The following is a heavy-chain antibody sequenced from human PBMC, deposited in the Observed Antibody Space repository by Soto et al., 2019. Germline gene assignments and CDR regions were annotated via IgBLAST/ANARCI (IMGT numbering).Heavy chain of an antibody. D-gene: IGHD3-3*01. CDR3: ARSPFVVVTSALKPMVL. J-gene: IGHJ4*02. CDR1: GYTFTSYA. Sequence: ASVKVSCKASGYTFTSYAMHWVRQAPGQRLEWMGWINAGNGNTKYSQKFQGRVTITRDTSASTAYMELSSLRSEDTAVHYCARSPFVVVTSALKPMVLWGQGTLVTVSS. CDR2: INAGNGNT. V-gene: IGHV1-3*01.